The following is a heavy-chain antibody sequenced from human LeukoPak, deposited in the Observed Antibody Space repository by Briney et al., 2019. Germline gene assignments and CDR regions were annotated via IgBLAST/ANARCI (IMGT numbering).Heavy chain of an antibody. CDR3: ARDRITGTTWFDP. J-gene: IGHJ5*02. CDR2: IIPIFGTA. Sequence: ASVKVSCKASGGTFSSYAISWVRQAPGQGLEWMGRIIPIFGTANYAQKFQSRVTITADKSTSTAYMELSSLRSEDTAVYYCARDRITGTTWFDPWGQGTLVTVSS. D-gene: IGHD1-7*01. V-gene: IGHV1-69*06. CDR1: GGTFSSYA.